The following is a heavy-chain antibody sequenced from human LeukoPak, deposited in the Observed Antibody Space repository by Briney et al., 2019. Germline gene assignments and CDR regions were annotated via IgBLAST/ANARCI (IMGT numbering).Heavy chain of an antibody. CDR2: SYYSGST. J-gene: IGHJ4*02. D-gene: IGHD2-2*01. V-gene: IGHV4-39*01. CDR1: GCTISSSSYY. Sequence: SETLSLTCTVSGCTISSSSYYWGWIRQPPGQGLEWIGSSYYSGSTYYYPSLKSRVTISVDTSKNQFSLKLSSVTAADTAVYYRARLHCRSTSCYLVDYWGQGTLVIVSS. CDR3: ARLHCRSTSCYLVDY.